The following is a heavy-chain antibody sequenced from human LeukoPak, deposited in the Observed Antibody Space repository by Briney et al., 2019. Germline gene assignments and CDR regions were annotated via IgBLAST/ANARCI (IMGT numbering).Heavy chain of an antibody. CDR1: GFSFNRRG. CDR2: ISPRSETI. CDR3: ARIDGPTVFTYYMDL. D-gene: IGHD3-16*01. J-gene: IGHJ6*03. V-gene: IGHV3-48*04. Sequence: GGSLRLSCATSGFSFNRRGMNWVRQPPGKGLEWVSYISPRSETIFYAESVQGRFAVSRDDTKGSLYLQMHTLRVEDTAVYYCARIDGPTVFTYYMDLWGKGTTVTVAS.